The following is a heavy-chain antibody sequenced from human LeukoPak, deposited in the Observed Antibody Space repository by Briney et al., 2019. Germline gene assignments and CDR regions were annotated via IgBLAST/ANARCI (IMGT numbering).Heavy chain of an antibody. D-gene: IGHD1-26*01. CDR2: ISYDGRTQ. V-gene: IGHV3-30*04. J-gene: IGHJ1*01. Sequence: PGGSLRLSCTNSGFTFSSHAMHWVRLPPGKGLEWVAYISYDGRTQHYADSVKGRFTISRDNSKNTLSLQMNSLRPEDTAVYYCARDVGAPTEHWGQGTLVTVSS. CDR3: ARDVGAPTEH. CDR1: GFTFSSHA.